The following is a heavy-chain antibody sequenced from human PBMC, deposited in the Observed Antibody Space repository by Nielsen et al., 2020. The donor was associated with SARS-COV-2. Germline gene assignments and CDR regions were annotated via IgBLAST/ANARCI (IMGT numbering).Heavy chain of an antibody. CDR2: ISSSSSYT. D-gene: IGHD6-19*01. CDR1: GFTFSDYY. V-gene: IGHV3-11*03. J-gene: IGHJ4*02. CDR3: AGRSGAVAGTHY. Sequence: GESLKISCAASGFTFSDYYMSWIRQAPGKGLEWVSYISSSSSYTNYADSVKGRFTISRDNAKNSLYLQMNSLRAEDTAVYYCAGRSGAVAGTHYWGQGTLVTVSS.